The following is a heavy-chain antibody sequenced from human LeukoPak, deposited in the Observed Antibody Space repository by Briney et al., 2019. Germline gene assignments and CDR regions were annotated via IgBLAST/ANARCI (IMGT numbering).Heavy chain of an antibody. D-gene: IGHD6-19*01. CDR3: GRDFIGESGAGGP. Sequence: GGTLRLSCAASGFTFSSYTMNWVRQAPGRGLEWVSSISPRSESTWNADSLKGRFTNSRDNARNAVYPQKSSLWADDTAVFFCGRDFIGESGAGGPWGQGILVTVSS. CDR2: ISPRSEST. CDR1: GFTFSSYT. V-gene: IGHV3-21*01. J-gene: IGHJ5*02.